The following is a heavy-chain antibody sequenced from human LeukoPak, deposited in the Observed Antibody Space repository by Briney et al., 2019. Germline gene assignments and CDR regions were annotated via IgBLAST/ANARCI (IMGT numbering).Heavy chain of an antibody. J-gene: IGHJ4*02. CDR1: GYSFTSYW. D-gene: IGHD6-13*01. CDR3: ARLDGYSSNWHPSDY. CDR2: IYPGDSDT. Sequence: GESLKISCKGSGYSFTSYWIAWVRQMPGKGLEWMGIIYPGDSDTRYSPSFQGQVTISADKSISTAYLQWSSLKASDTAMYYCARLDGYSSNWHPSDYWGQGTLVTVSS. V-gene: IGHV5-51*01.